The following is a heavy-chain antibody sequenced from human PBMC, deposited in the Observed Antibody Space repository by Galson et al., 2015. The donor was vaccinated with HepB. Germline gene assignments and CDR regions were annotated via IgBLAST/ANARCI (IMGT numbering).Heavy chain of an antibody. CDR1: GFPFSAYY. J-gene: IGHJ4*02. V-gene: IGHV3-11*06. D-gene: IGHD3-16*02. Sequence: SLRLSCAASGFPFSAYYMTWIRQAPGKGLEWLSYIKGDSSDTNYADSVKGRFTISRDNAKNSLFLQMNSLRAEDTAVYYCTNTLRGYSYNNYWGQGTLVTVSS. CDR3: TNTLRGYSYNNY. CDR2: IKGDSSDT.